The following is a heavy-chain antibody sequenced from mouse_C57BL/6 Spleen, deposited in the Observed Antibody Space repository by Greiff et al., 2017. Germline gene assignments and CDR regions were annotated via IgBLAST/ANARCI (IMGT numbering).Heavy chain of an antibody. V-gene: IGHV1-64*01. CDR1: GYTFTSYW. J-gene: IGHJ2*01. D-gene: IGHD1-1*01. CDR2: IHPNSGST. Sequence: QVQLKQPGAELVKPGASVKLSCKASGYTFTSYWMHWVKQRPGQGLEWIGMIHPNSGSTNYNEKFKSKATLTVDKSSSTAYMQLSSLTSEDSAVYYCARRGVLRYFDYWGQGTTLTVSS. CDR3: ARRGVLRYFDY.